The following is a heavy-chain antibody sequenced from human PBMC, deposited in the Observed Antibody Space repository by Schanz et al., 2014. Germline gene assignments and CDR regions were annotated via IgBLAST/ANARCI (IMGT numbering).Heavy chain of an antibody. J-gene: IGHJ4*02. CDR2: IGNGGVTI. V-gene: IGHV3-11*01. CDR1: GFPFSDYF. Sequence: QVQLVDSGGGLVKPGGSLRLSCTASGFPFSDYFMAWIRQPPGRGLEWVSYIGNGGVTIYYADSVKGRFTISRDNSKNSLFLQLNSLRADDTAVYYCARGGPAYYFDDWGQGTLVNVSS. CDR3: ARGGPAYYFDD.